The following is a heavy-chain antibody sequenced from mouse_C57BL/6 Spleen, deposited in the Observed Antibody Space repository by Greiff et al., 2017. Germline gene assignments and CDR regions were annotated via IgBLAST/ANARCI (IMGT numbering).Heavy chain of an antibody. CDR3: ARGTAQATLYAMDY. Sequence: LVESGASVKISCKASGYAFSSYWMNWVKQRPGKGLEWIGQIYPGDGDTNYNGKFKGKATLTADKSSSTAYMQLSSLTSEDSAVYFCARGTAQATLYAMDYWGQGTSVTVSS. CDR2: IYPGDGDT. D-gene: IGHD3-2*02. CDR1: GYAFSSYW. J-gene: IGHJ4*01. V-gene: IGHV1-80*01.